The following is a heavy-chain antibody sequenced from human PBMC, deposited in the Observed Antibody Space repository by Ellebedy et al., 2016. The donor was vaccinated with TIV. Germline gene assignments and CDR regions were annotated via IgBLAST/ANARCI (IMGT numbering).Heavy chain of an antibody. CDR3: NTGWAFDD. J-gene: IGHJ3*01. CDR2: IQSRSEGGTA. V-gene: IGHV3-15*05. CDR1: GLIVTNAW. Sequence: GGSLRLSXEASGLIVTNAWMTWVRQAPGKGLEWIGRIQSRSEGGTAAYAAPVQGRFIISRDGSENKLFLHMNSLRTEDTGIYYCNTGWAFDDWGQGTRVTVSS. D-gene: IGHD6-13*01.